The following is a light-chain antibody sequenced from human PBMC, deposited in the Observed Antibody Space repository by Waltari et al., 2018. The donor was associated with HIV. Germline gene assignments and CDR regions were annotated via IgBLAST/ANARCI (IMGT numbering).Light chain of an antibody. J-gene: IGLJ1*01. Sequence: QSALTQPRSVSGSPGQSVTISCTCTTGDLCCYMFVPRYQLRPYKSPKFILHDVDKRPSGVPDRFSGSKSGNTASLTISGLQAEDEADYYCCSYTGTYTRYVFGTGAKVTVL. CDR1: TGDLCCYMF. CDR3: CSYTGTYTRYV. V-gene: IGLV2-11*01. CDR2: DVD.